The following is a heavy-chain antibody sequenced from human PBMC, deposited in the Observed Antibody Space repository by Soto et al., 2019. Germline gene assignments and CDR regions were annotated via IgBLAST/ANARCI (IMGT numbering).Heavy chain of an antibody. Sequence: PSETLSLTCAVSGGSISSSYWWNWVRQPPGKGLEWIGKIYHSGSTNYNPSLKNRVTISVDKSNNQFSLRLSSVTAADPAVYFCVTSLNYDFWRDGGRHYYFDYWGQGTLVNVSS. CDR2: IYHSGST. J-gene: IGHJ4*02. D-gene: IGHD3-3*01. CDR3: VTSLNYDFWRDGGRHYYFDY. CDR1: GGSISSSYW. V-gene: IGHV4-4*02.